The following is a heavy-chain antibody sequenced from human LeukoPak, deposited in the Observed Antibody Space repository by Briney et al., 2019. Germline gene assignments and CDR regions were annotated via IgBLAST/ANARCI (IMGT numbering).Heavy chain of an antibody. CDR2: ISNSGGTI. D-gene: IGHD3-10*01. CDR3: ARSGVNNFGY. J-gene: IGHJ4*02. Sequence: GGALRLSCAASGFTFRNSGMTWVRQAPGKGLEWVSSISNSGGTIYYADSVKGRFTISRDNSKNTVYLQVNSLRAEDTAVYYCARSGVNNFGYWGQGTLVTVSS. V-gene: IGHV3-23*01. CDR1: GFTFRNSG.